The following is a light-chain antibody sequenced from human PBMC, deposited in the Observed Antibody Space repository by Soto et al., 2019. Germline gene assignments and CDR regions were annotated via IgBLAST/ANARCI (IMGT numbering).Light chain of an antibody. CDR1: SSDVGGYNY. V-gene: IGLV2-14*01. CDR3: SSYTSRSTLDVV. CDR2: DVS. Sequence: QSVLTQPASVSGSPGQSITISCTGTSSDVGGYNYVSWYQQHPGKAPKLMIYDVSNRPSGVSNRFSGSKSGNTASLTISGLQAEDEADYYCSSYTSRSTLDVVFGGGTQLTV. J-gene: IGLJ2*01.